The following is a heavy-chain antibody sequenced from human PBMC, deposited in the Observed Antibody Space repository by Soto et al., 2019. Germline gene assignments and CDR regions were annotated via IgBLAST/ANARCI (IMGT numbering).Heavy chain of an antibody. J-gene: IGHJ4*02. CDR1: GFSLTTSGEA. CDR2: IFWDDDD. CDR3: VHTGDWRYYFDF. Sequence: QITLKESGPTLVHPTQTLTLTCTFSGFSLTTSGEAVAWIRQPPGKALEWLALIFWDDDDRYSPSLSNRLTITKDASANPVVLTMTDMDPVATGMYFCVHTGDWRYYFDFWGQGTLVTVSS. D-gene: IGHD3-16*02. V-gene: IGHV2-5*02.